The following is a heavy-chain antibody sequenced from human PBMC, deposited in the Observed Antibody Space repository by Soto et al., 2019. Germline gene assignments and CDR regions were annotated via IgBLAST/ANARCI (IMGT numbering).Heavy chain of an antibody. J-gene: IGHJ3*02. D-gene: IGHD3-10*01. Sequence: EASVKVSCKASGYTFTSYGISWVRQAPGQGFDWMGWISAYNGNTNYAQKLQGRVTMTTDTSTSTAYMELRSLRSDDTAVYYCARPQKEYGSSPFCAFDIWGQGTMVTVSS. V-gene: IGHV1-18*01. CDR2: ISAYNGNT. CDR3: ARPQKEYGSSPFCAFDI. CDR1: GYTFTSYG.